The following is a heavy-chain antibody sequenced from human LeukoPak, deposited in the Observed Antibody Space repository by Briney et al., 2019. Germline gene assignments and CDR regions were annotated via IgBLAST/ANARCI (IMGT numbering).Heavy chain of an antibody. CDR1: GFTFKDFQ. CDR2: ISSGGTSI. D-gene: IGHD3-3*01. Sequence: GGSLRLSCAASGFTFKDFQMTWIRQAPGRGPEWLSTISSGGTSISYADSVKGRFTISRDNSKNTLYLQMNSLRAEDTAVYYCAKVFGDFWSGYYPNYYMDVWGKGTTVTVSS. CDR3: AKVFGDFWSGYYPNYYMDV. V-gene: IGHV3-11*01. J-gene: IGHJ6*03.